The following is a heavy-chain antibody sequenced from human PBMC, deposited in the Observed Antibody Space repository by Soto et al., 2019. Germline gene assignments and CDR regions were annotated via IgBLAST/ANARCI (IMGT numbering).Heavy chain of an antibody. D-gene: IGHD3-3*01. CDR1: GASISTYY. Sequence: QVQLQESGPGLVKPSETLSLTCTVSGASISTYYWGWIRQPPGKGLEWIGYVYYTGSTNYNPSLKSRVTISVDTSKNHFSLKLSSVTAADTAIYYCARHSLYDGYPEEVDCWGQGTLVTVSS. V-gene: IGHV4-59*08. CDR3: ARHSLYDGYPEEVDC. CDR2: VYYTGST. J-gene: IGHJ4*02.